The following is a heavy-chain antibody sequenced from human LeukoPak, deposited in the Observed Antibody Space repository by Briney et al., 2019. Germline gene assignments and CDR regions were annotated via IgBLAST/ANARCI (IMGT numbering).Heavy chain of an antibody. Sequence: PSETLSLTCTVSGGSISGSYWSWLRQPPGKGLEWIGYIYYGGSTDYNPSLKSRVTISKDTSKTQFSLRLSSVTAADTAVYYCARARLDSSGRFDHWGQGTLVTVSS. V-gene: IGHV4-59*01. J-gene: IGHJ4*02. CDR2: IYYGGST. CDR1: GGSISGSY. CDR3: ARARLDSSGRFDH. D-gene: IGHD3-22*01.